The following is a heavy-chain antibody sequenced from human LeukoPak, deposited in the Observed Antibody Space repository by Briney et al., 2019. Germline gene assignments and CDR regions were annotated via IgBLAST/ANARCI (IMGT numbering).Heavy chain of an antibody. CDR3: AKYLSRANYYYNGMDV. V-gene: IGHV3-23*01. J-gene: IGHJ6*02. Sequence: QPGGSLRLSCAASGFTFSNYAMGWVRQAPGKGLEWVSGLSGGGGATYYADSVRGRFIISRDNSKNTLYLQMNSLRAEDTAIYYCAKYLSRANYYYNGMDVWGQGTTVTVSS. D-gene: IGHD2/OR15-2a*01. CDR2: LSGGGGAT. CDR1: GFTFSNYA.